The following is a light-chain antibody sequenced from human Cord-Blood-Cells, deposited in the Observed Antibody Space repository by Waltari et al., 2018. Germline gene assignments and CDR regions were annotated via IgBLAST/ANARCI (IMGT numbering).Light chain of an antibody. CDR2: EGS. CDR1: SSDVGSYNL. CDR3: CSYAGSSTFYV. J-gene: IGLJ1*01. V-gene: IGLV2-23*01. Sequence: QSALTQPASVSGSLGQSITISCTGTSSDVGSYNLVSWYQQHPGKAPKLMIYEGSKRPSGVSNRFSGSKSCNTASLTISGLQAEDEADYYCCSYAGSSTFYVFGTGTKVTVL.